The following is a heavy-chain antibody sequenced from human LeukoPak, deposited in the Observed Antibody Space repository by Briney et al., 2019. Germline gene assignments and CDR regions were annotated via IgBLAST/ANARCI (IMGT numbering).Heavy chain of an antibody. Sequence: PSETLSLTCTVSGDSVSSSNYYWGWIRQPPGKGLEWIGSIHYSGNTYYNPSLKSRVTISLDTSKNQFSLKLSSVTAADTAVYYCARDSGLSGSYDYWGQGTLVTVSS. CDR3: ARDSGLSGSYDY. D-gene: IGHD1-26*01. J-gene: IGHJ4*02. CDR2: IHYSGNT. V-gene: IGHV4-39*07. CDR1: GDSVSSSNYY.